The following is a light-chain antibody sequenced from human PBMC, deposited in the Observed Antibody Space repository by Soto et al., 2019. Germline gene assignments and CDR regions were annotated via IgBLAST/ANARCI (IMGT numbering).Light chain of an antibody. CDR2: EDS. J-gene: IGLJ1*01. CDR1: SSDVGSFNL. V-gene: IGLV2-23*01. Sequence: QSVLTQPASVSGSPGQSITISCTGTSSDVGSFNLVSWYQQHPGKAPKLVTYEDSKGASGVSNRFSGSKSGNTASLTISGLQAEDEADYYCSSYAVTNIFVFGTGTKVTVL. CDR3: SSYAVTNIFV.